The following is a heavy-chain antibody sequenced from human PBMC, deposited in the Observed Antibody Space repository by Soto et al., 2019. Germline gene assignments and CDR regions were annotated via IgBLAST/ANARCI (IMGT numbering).Heavy chain of an antibody. V-gene: IGHV1-8*01. D-gene: IGHD6-13*01. Sequence: QVQLLQSGAEVKKPGASVKVSCKASGYTFTSYDINWVRQATGQGLEWMGWMNPNSGNTGYAHKFQDRDTMTRTTSTSTAYMELSSLRSEDTAVYYCARRGFSSSWYYYSYYGMDVWCQGTTVTVSS. CDR2: MNPNSGNT. J-gene: IGHJ6*02. CDR1: GYTFTSYD. CDR3: ARRGFSSSWYYYSYYGMDV.